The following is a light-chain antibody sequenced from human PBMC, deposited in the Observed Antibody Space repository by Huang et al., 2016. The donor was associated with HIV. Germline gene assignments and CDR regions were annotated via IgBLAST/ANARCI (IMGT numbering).Light chain of an antibody. J-gene: IGKJ2*01. CDR3: QQYSSSFLT. V-gene: IGKV3-20*01. CDR2: DAS. Sequence: EIVLTQSPVTLSLSPGQRATLSCRASQTISGNYLSWYQQKPGQAPRLLVYDASTTVPGVPERIAGGGSGTEFILSISRLEPDDFAVYYCQQYSSSFLTFGQGTNLEMK. CDR1: QTISGNY.